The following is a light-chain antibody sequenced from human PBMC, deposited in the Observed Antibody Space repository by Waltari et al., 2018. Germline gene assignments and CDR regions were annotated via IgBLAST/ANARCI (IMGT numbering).Light chain of an antibody. Sequence: EIVLTQSPATLSLSPGESATLPCRASQSVSSYLAWSQQKPGQAPRLLIYDASNRATGIPARFSGSGSGTDFTLTISSLEPEDFAVYYCQQRSNWLTFGGGTKVEIK. CDR2: DAS. J-gene: IGKJ4*01. V-gene: IGKV3-11*01. CDR1: QSVSSY. CDR3: QQRSNWLT.